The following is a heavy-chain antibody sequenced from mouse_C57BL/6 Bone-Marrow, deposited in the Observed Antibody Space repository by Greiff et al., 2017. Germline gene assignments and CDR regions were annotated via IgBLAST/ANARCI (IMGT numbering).Heavy chain of an antibody. CDR2: IYPRSGNT. J-gene: IGHJ1*03. CDR3: ASARYYYGSSDWYCDV. D-gene: IGHD1-1*01. CDR1: GYTFTSYG. V-gene: IGHV1-81*01. Sequence: VQLQQSGAELARPGASVKLSCKASGYTFTSYGISWVKQRTGQGLEWIGEIYPRSGNTYYNEKFKGKATLTADKSSSTAYMELRSLTSEDSAVYFCASARYYYGSSDWYCDVWGTGTAVTVSS.